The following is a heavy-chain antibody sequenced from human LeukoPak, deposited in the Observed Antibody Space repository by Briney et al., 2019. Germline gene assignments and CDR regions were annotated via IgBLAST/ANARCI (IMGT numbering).Heavy chain of an antibody. Sequence: PGGSLRLSCAASGFSFSSYAMHWVRQAPGKGLEWVAVISYDGSNKYYADSVKGRFTISRDNSKNTLYLQMNSLRAEDTAVYYCGTRLRVDYWGQGTLVTVSS. CDR3: GTRLRVDY. CDR2: ISYDGSNK. D-gene: IGHD4-17*01. V-gene: IGHV3-30*04. J-gene: IGHJ4*02. CDR1: GFSFSSYA.